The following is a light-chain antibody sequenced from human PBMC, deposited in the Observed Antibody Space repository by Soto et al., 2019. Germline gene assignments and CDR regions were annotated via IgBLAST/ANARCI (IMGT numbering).Light chain of an antibody. CDR2: DAS. Sequence: EIVLTQSPATLSLSPGERATLSCRASQSVSSSLAWYQQKPGLPPRLLIYDASNRAAGIPARFSGSGSGTDFILPISSLEPEDFAAYYCWQRSDWPAWTFGQGTKVEIK. V-gene: IGKV3-11*01. CDR1: QSVSSS. J-gene: IGKJ1*01. CDR3: WQRSDWPAWT.